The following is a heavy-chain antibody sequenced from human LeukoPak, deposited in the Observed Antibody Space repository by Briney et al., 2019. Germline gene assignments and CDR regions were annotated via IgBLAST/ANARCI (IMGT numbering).Heavy chain of an antibody. CDR2: IKKDGSEK. V-gene: IGHV3-7*01. CDR1: GFTFSRYW. J-gene: IGHJ4*02. D-gene: IGHD6-19*01. CDR3: ARDIGWFYFDY. Sequence: GGSLRLSCAASGFTFSRYWMSWVRKAPGKGLEWVANIKKDGSEKYYVDSVKGRFTISRDNAKNSLFLQMNSLRAEDTAVYYCARDIGWFYFDYWGQGSLVTVSS.